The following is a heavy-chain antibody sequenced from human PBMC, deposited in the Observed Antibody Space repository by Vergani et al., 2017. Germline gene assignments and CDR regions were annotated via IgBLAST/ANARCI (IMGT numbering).Heavy chain of an antibody. CDR1: GFTFSSYE. CDR2: ISSSSSYT. Sequence: EVQLVESGGGLVQPGGSLRLSCAASGFTFSSYEMNWVRQAPGKGLEWVSYISSSSSYTNYADSVKGRFTISRDNAKNSLYLQMNSLRAEDTAVYYCARGTYYYDSSGYYRDVWGQGTTVTVSS. D-gene: IGHD3-22*01. J-gene: IGHJ6*02. CDR3: ARGTYYYDSSGYYRDV. V-gene: IGHV3-48*03.